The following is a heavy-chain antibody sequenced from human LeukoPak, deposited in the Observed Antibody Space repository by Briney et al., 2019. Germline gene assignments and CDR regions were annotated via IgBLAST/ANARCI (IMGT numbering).Heavy chain of an antibody. Sequence: GGSLRLSCAASGFTFSSYWMHWVRQAPGKGLMWVSHINTDGSNTNYADSVKGRFTISRDNAKNTLYLQMNSLRADDTAMYYCARDQAAMVTDWGQGTLVTVSS. CDR3: ARDQAAMVTD. CDR2: INTDGSNT. J-gene: IGHJ4*01. CDR1: GFTFSSYW. V-gene: IGHV3-74*01. D-gene: IGHD5-18*01.